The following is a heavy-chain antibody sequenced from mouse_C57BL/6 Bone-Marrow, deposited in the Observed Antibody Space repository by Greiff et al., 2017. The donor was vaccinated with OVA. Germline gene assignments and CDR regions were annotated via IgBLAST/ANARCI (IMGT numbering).Heavy chain of an antibody. J-gene: IGHJ2*01. Sequence: EVKLMESGGGLVKPGGSLKLSCAASGFTFSSYAMSWVRQTPEKRLEWVATISDGGSYTYYPDNVKGRFTISRDNAKNNLYLQMSHLKSEDTAMYYCARGDYDYDGGVDYWGQGTTLTVSS. CDR3: ARGDYDYDGGVDY. CDR1: GFTFSSYA. D-gene: IGHD2-4*01. CDR2: ISDGGSYT. V-gene: IGHV5-4*03.